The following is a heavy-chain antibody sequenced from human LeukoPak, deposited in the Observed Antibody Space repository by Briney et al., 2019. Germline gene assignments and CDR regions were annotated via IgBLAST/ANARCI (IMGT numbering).Heavy chain of an antibody. CDR3: ARERGPVDSSWFDP. D-gene: IGHD3/OR15-3a*01. V-gene: IGHV4-59*01. J-gene: IGHJ5*02. CDR1: GGSISSSY. CDR2: IYYSGST. Sequence: SETLSLTCTVVGGSISSSYWSWIRQPPGKWLEWMGSIYYSGSTNYNPSLKSRVTISVGTSKNQFSLKLSSVTAADTAVYYCARERGPVDSSWFDPWGQGTLVTVSS.